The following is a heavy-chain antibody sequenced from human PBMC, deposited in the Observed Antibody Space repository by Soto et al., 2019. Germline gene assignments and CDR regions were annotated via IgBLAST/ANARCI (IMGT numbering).Heavy chain of an antibody. CDR1: GGSFSGYY. Sequence: QVQLQQWGAGLLKPSETLSLTCAVYGGSFSGYYWSWIRQPPGKGLEWIGEINHSGSTHYNPSLKSRVPISVDTSENQFSLKLSSVAAADTAVHYCARGGPDSSGWYPPFDYLGQGTLVSVSS. J-gene: IGHJ4*02. D-gene: IGHD6-19*01. V-gene: IGHV4-34*01. CDR2: INHSGST. CDR3: ARGGPDSSGWYPPFDY.